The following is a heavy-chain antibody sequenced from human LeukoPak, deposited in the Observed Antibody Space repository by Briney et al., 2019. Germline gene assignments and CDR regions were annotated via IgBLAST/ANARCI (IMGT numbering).Heavy chain of an antibody. D-gene: IGHD4-11*01. CDR3: ARSDYSNYGVGHYYYYMDV. J-gene: IGHJ6*03. Sequence: ASVRVSCKASGYSVTSFGITWVRQAPGQGLEWMGWISVYNGNTNYAQKVQGRVTMTTDTSTSTAYMELRSLRSDDMAVYYCARSDYSNYGVGHYYYYMDVWGKGTTVIVSS. V-gene: IGHV1-18*03. CDR1: GYSVTSFG. CDR2: ISVYNGNT.